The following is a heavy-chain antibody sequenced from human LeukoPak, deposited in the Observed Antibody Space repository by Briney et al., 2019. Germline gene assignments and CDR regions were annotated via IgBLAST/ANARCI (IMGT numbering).Heavy chain of an antibody. J-gene: IGHJ6*02. Sequence: ASVKVSCKASGGTFSSYAISWVRQAPGQGLEWMGGIIPIFGTANYAQKFQGRVTITADESTSTAYMELSSLRSEDTAVYYCARDGGYCSSTSCYGVGHYYYYYGMDVWGQGTTVTVSS. CDR3: ARDGGYCSSTSCYGVGHYYYYYGMDV. CDR2: IIPIFGTA. D-gene: IGHD2-2*01. V-gene: IGHV1-69*13. CDR1: GGTFSSYA.